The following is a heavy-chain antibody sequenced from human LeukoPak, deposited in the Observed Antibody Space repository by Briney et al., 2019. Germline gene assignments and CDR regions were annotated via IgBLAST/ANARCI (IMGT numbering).Heavy chain of an antibody. CDR1: GYTFTNYY. Sequence: ASVKVSCKASGYTFTNYYMNWVRHAPGQGLEWMGIINPSGGSTSYAQKFQGRVTVTRDTSTSTVYMELSSLRSEDTAMYYCAREGEIGYDLSDYWGQGTLVTVSS. CDR2: INPSGGST. J-gene: IGHJ4*02. CDR3: AREGEIGYDLSDY. D-gene: IGHD5-12*01. V-gene: IGHV1-46*01.